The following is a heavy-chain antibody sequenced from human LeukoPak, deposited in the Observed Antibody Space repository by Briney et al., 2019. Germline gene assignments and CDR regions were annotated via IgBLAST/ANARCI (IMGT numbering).Heavy chain of an antibody. CDR3: AKGTSSWHEFDS. D-gene: IGHD6-13*01. CDR1: GLTFDDYA. J-gene: IGHJ4*02. Sequence: GGSLRLSCAASGLTFDDYAMHWVRQAPGKGLEWVSLITWDGDSTYHADSVKGRFTISRDNSKNYLYLQMNSLRAEDTALYYCAKGTSSWHEFDSWGQGTLVTVSS. CDR2: ITWDGDST. V-gene: IGHV3-43D*03.